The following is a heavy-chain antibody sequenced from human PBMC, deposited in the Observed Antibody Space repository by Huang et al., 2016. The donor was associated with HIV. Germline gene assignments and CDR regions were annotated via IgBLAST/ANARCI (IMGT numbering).Heavy chain of an antibody. J-gene: IGHJ6*03. V-gene: IGHV7-4-1*02. Sequence: QVQLVQSASELKKPGASVKISCKASGYSFTKYAMTGVRQAPGQGLEWMGLINNISHDPAYARDCTGRFVFSLDTSVSTACLQISNLKAEDSGVYYCARVSNIFGGDYYYLDVWGRGTAVTVSS. D-gene: IGHD3-3*02. CDR1: GYSFTKYA. CDR2: INNISHDP. CDR3: ARVSNIFGGDYYYLDV.